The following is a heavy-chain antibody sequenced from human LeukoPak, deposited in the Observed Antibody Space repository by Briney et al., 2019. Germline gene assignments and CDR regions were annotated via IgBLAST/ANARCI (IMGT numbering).Heavy chain of an antibody. D-gene: IGHD1-26*01. Sequence: PSGTLSLTCAVSGGSISSGGYSWSCIRQPPGKGLECIGYIYHSGSTYYNPSLKSRVTISVDRSKNQFSLKLSSVTAADTAVYYCARAGSYQLIDYWGQGTLVTVSS. CDR2: IYHSGST. CDR1: GGSISSGGYS. CDR3: ARAGSYQLIDY. J-gene: IGHJ4*02. V-gene: IGHV4-30-2*01.